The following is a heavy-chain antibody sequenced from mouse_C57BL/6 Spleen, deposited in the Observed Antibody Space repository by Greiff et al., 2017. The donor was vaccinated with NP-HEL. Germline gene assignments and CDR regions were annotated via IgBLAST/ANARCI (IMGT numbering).Heavy chain of an antibody. CDR3: ASRASDWDVYAMDY. Sequence: QVQLQQSGAELARPGASVKLSCKASGYTFTSYGISWVKQRTGQGLEWIGEIYPRSGNTYYNEKFKGKATLTADKSSSTAYMELRSLTSEDSAVYFCASRASDWDVYAMDYWGQGTSVTVSS. D-gene: IGHD4-1*01. CDR1: GYTFTSYG. CDR2: IYPRSGNT. J-gene: IGHJ4*01. V-gene: IGHV1-81*01.